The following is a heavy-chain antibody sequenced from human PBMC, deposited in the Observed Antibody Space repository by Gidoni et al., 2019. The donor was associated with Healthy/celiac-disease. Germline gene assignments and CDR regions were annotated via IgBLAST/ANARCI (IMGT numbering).Heavy chain of an antibody. V-gene: IGHV4-39*01. D-gene: IGHD2-2*02. Sequence: GKGLAWIGSIYYSGSTYYNPSLKSRVTISVDTSKNQFSLKLSSVTAADTAVYYFARHQGYCSSTSCYTGYFDYWGQGTLVTVSS. CDR2: IYYSGST. J-gene: IGHJ4*02. CDR3: ARHQGYCSSTSCYTGYFDY.